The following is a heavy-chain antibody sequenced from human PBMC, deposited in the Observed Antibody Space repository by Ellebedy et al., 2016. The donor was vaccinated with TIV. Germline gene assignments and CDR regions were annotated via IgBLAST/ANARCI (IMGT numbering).Heavy chain of an antibody. CDR3: ARGPAYQVLTLHYCGLDV. CDR2: INHSGST. Sequence: SETLSLTXAVYGGSFRGYFWSWIRQPPGKGLEWIGEINHSGSTNYNPSLKSRVTISVDTSKSQFSLKLSSVTAADTAVYYCARGPAYQVLTLHYCGLDVWGQGTTVTVTS. V-gene: IGHV4-34*01. J-gene: IGHJ6*02. CDR1: GGSFRGYF. D-gene: IGHD2-2*01.